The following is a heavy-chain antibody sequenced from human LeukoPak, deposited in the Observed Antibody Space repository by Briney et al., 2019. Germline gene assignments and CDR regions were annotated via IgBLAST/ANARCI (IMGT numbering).Heavy chain of an antibody. CDR1: GFTFRNYW. V-gene: IGHV3-7*01. CDR3: ARETIVPVPVALSRRYYFDY. Sequence: GGSLLLSCAASGFTFRNYWMGWVRQAPGKGLEWVANTKPDGSAEYYADSVKGRYTISRDNAKNSLFLQMNSLRAEDTAVYYCARETIVPVPVALSRRYYFDYWGQGTLVTVSS. D-gene: IGHD2-21*01. CDR2: TKPDGSAE. J-gene: IGHJ4*02.